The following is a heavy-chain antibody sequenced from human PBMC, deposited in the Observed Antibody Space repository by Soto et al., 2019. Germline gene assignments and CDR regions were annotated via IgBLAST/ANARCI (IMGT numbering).Heavy chain of an antibody. D-gene: IGHD1-26*01. Sequence: EVQVLESGGGLVQPGGSLRLSCAASGFTFSSNGMNWVRQAPGKGLEWVSGIRSDGDTTYNADSVKGRFTVSRDTSKHTVYLQIDSLRVEDTAIYYCAKGKGVGATPDGANCWGQGTLVTVSS. CDR3: AKGKGVGATPDGANC. J-gene: IGHJ4*02. V-gene: IGHV3-23*01. CDR2: IRSDGDTT. CDR1: GFTFSSNG.